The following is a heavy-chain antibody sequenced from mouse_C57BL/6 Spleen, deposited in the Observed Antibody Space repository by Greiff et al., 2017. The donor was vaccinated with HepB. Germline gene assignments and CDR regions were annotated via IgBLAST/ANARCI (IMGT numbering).Heavy chain of an antibody. J-gene: IGHJ2*01. CDR2: IYPGDGDT. V-gene: IGHV1-82*01. CDR1: GYAFSSSW. D-gene: IGHD2-3*01. Sequence: QVQLQQSGPELVKPGASVKISCKASGYAFSSSWMNWVKQRPGKGLEWIGRIYPGDGDTNYNGKFKGKATLTADKSSSTAYMQLSSLTSEDSVVYFCAREIYDGYSFDYWGQGTTLTVSS. CDR3: AREIYDGYSFDY.